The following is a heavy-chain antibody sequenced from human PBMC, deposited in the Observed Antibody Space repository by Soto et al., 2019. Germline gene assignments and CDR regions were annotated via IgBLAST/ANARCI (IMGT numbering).Heavy chain of an antibody. CDR2: IVVGSGNT. CDR1: GFTFTSSA. D-gene: IGHD2-2*01. V-gene: IGHV1-58*01. CDR3: AADRARDIVLVPAAKTRIVGYGMDV. J-gene: IGHJ6*02. Sequence: QMQLVQSGPEVKKPGTSVKVSCKASGFTFTSSAVQWVRQARGQRLEWIGWIVVGSGNTNYAQKFQERVTITRDMSTSNAYMELSSLRSEDTAVYYCAADRARDIVLVPAAKTRIVGYGMDVWGQGTTVTVSS.